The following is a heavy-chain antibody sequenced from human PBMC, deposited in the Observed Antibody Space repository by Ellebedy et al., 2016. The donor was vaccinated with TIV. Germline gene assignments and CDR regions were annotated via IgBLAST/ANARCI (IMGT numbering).Heavy chain of an antibody. CDR1: GGSINSTNYY. D-gene: IGHD3-16*01. Sequence: SETLSLTCTVSGGSINSTNYYWTWVRQPPEKGLQWIGNVYYTGRTHYDASLKSRVTISVDTSKNLVSLKLTSVTAADTALYFCVGDRGGDFDQWGQGILVTVSS. CDR3: VGDRGGDFDQ. V-gene: IGHV4-39*07. CDR2: VYYTGRT. J-gene: IGHJ5*02.